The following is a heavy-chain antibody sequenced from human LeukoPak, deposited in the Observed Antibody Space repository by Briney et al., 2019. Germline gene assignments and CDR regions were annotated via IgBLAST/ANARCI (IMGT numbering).Heavy chain of an antibody. J-gene: IGHJ6*02. CDR3: AREDIVVVPAAIRDYYYYGMDV. CDR2: IKQDGSEK. CDR1: GFTFSSYW. V-gene: IGHV3-7*01. D-gene: IGHD2-2*01. Sequence: GGSLRLSCAASGFTFSSYWMSWVRQAPGKGLEWVANIKQDGSEKYYVDSVKGRFTISRDNAKNSLYLQMNGLRAEDTAVYYCAREDIVVVPAAIRDYYYYGMDVWGQGTTVTVSS.